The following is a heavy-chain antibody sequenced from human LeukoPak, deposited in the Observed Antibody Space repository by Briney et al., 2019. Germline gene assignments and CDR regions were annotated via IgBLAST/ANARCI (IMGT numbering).Heavy chain of an antibody. Sequence: AASVKVSCKASGYTFTSYGISWVRQAPGQGLEWMGWINPNSGGTNYAQKFQGRVTMTRDTSISTAYMELSRLRSDDTAVYYCARDPGVVVPAAIGVDFDYWGQGTLVTVSS. D-gene: IGHD2-2*02. CDR1: GYTFTSYG. V-gene: IGHV1-2*02. J-gene: IGHJ4*02. CDR3: ARDPGVVVPAAIGVDFDY. CDR2: INPNSGGT.